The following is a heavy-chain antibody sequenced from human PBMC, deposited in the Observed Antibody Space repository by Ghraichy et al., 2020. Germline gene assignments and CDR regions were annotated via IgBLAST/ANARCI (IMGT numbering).Heavy chain of an antibody. CDR3: AREGGGEYNDAFDI. D-gene: IGHD2-15*01. CDR1: GYTFTSYG. Sequence: ASVKVSCKASGYTFTSYGISWVRQAPGQGLEWMGWISAYNGDTNYAQKLQGRVTMTTDTSTSTAYMELRSLRSDDTAVYYCAREGGGEYNDAFDIWGQGTMFTVSS. V-gene: IGHV1-18*01. CDR2: ISAYNGDT. J-gene: IGHJ3*02.